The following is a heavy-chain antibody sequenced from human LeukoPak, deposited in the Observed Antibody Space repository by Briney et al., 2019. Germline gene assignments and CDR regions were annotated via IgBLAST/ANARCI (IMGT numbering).Heavy chain of an antibody. J-gene: IGHJ1*01. D-gene: IGHD4-23*01. Sequence: SETLSLTCAVYGGSLSAYYWTWIRQPPGKGLEWIGEINHGGSTNYNPSLKSRVTISIDTSKNQFSLKLSSVTAADTAVYYCARYLDYGGNSRVFQHWGQGTLVTVSS. CDR3: ARYLDYGGNSRVFQH. CDR2: INHGGST. CDR1: GGSLSAYY. V-gene: IGHV4-34*01.